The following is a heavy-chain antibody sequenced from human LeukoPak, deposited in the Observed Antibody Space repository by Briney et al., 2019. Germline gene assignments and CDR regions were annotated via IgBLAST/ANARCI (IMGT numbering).Heavy chain of an antibody. CDR2: IYYSGST. J-gene: IGHJ5*02. CDR1: GGSISSGDYY. V-gene: IGHV4-30-4*01. D-gene: IGHD6-19*01. Sequence: SETLSLTCTVSGGSISSGDYYGSWIRQPPGKGLEWIGYIYYSGSTYYYPSLKSRVTISVDTSKNQFSLKLSSVTAADTAVYYCARVLAVAGEHNWFDPWGQGTLVTVSS. CDR3: ARVLAVAGEHNWFDP.